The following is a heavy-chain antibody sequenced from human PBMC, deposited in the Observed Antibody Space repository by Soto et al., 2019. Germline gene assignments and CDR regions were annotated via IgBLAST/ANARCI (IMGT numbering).Heavy chain of an antibody. CDR1: GFTFFHYA. V-gene: IGHV3-23*01. D-gene: IGHD2-15*01. J-gene: IGHJ4*02. Sequence: GGSLRLSCAASGFTFFHYAMTWVRQTPGKGLEWVSTVSGGGGGTYYADSVKGRFTISRDNSKNTLYLQMNSLRAEDTAVYYCAAASGGSKFDYWGRGTLVTVSS. CDR2: VSGGGGGT. CDR3: AAASGGSKFDY.